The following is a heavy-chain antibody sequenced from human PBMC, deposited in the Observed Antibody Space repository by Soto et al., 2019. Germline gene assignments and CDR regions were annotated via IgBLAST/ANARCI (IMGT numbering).Heavy chain of an antibody. V-gene: IGHV1-18*01. J-gene: IGHJ5*02. D-gene: IGHD2-2*01. CDR2: ISLYSDGT. CDR1: GYTFSNYG. Sequence: RASVKVSCKTSGYTFSNYGITWARQAPGQPLEWLGWISLYSDGTNYAQKFQGRVSMTTDTSTTTSYMELRSLRSDDTAVYYCARVVPGAEAWFGPWGQGTLVTVSS. CDR3: ARVVPGAEAWFGP.